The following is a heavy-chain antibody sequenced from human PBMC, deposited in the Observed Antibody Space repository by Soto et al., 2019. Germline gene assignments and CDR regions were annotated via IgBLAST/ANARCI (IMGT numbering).Heavy chain of an antibody. J-gene: IGHJ6*03. CDR1: GGSFSGYY. CDR2: INHSGST. D-gene: IGHD2-15*01. V-gene: IGHV4-34*01. CDR3: ARGANIVVLPYYYYYMDV. Sequence: SETLSLTCAVYGGSFSGYYWSWIRQPPGKGLEWIGEINHSGSTNYNPSLKSRVTISVDTSKNQFSLKLSSVTAADTAVYYCARGANIVVLPYYYYYMDVWGKGTTVTVSS.